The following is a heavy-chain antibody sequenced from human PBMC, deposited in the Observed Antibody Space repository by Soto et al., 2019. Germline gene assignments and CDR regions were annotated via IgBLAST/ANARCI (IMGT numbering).Heavy chain of an antibody. J-gene: IGHJ4*02. V-gene: IGHV3-23*01. CDR2: ISGSGGTT. CDR1: GFTFSNYA. D-gene: IGHD6-19*01. Sequence: GGSLRLSCAASGFTFSNYAIAWVRQAPGKGLEWVSGISGSGGTTYYADSVKGRFTISRDNSKDTLHLQMNSLRAEDTAVYYCAKTPRQWLVYFDYWGQGALVTVSP. CDR3: AKTPRQWLVYFDY.